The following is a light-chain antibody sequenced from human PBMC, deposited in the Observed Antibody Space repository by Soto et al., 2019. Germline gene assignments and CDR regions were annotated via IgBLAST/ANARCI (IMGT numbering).Light chain of an antibody. CDR1: SSDIGGYDY. CDR3: CSYTRTSNHYF. J-gene: IGLJ1*01. Sequence: QSVLAQPASVSGSPGQSITISCTGTSSDIGGYDYVSWYQQRPGKAPKLMIYEVRYRPSGVSNRFSGSKSGNTASLTISGLQAEAEAVYYCCSYTRTSNHYFFGSGTKVTVL. CDR2: EVR. V-gene: IGLV2-14*01.